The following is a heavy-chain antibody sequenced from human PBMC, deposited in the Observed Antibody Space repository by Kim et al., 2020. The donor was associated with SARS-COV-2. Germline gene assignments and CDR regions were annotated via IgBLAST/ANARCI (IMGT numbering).Heavy chain of an antibody. CDR2: IAPSGST. V-gene: IGHV4-31*03. CDR1: GGSVAGGAHY. CDR3: ARVGGFPTALQYFQH. J-gene: IGHJ1*01. D-gene: IGHD3-16*01. Sequence: SETLSLTCTVSGGSVAGGAHYWSWIRQHPVKGLEWIGFIAPSGSTFFNPSLKSRATISIDTSNNQFSLKLTSMTAADTAVYFCARVGGFPTALQYFQHWGQGTRVTVSS.